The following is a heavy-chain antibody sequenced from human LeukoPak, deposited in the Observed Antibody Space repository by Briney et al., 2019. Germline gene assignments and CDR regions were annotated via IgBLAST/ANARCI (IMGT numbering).Heavy chain of an antibody. Sequence: PGGSPRFSCTTSGFSFSNFGMHWVRQAPGKGLEGVAFIRIDGSNKYYADSVKGRFTISRDNSKNTLYLQMNSLRAEDTAVYYCAKRSQWEPRAFDIWGQGTMVTVSS. CDR3: AKRSQWEPRAFDI. J-gene: IGHJ3*02. D-gene: IGHD1-26*01. CDR1: GFSFSNFG. CDR2: IRIDGSNK. V-gene: IGHV3-30*02.